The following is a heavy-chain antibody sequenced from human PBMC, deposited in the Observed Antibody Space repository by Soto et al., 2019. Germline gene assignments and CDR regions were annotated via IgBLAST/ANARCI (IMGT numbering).Heavy chain of an antibody. CDR1: GFTFSSYA. CDR3: AKPAGGSRVDDP. J-gene: IGHJ5*02. Sequence: GGSLRLSCAASGFTFSSYAMGWVRQAPGKGLEWVSAISGSGGSTYYAESVKGRFTISRDNSKNTLFLQMNSLRAEDTAVYYCAKPAGGSRVDDPWGQGTLVTVSS. CDR2: ISGSGGST. V-gene: IGHV3-23*01. D-gene: IGHD3-10*01.